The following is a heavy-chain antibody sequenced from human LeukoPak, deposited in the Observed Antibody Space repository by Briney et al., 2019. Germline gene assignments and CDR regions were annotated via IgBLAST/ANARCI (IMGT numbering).Heavy chain of an antibody. CDR3: ARINSGRYQMLQWHHYYYYGMDV. V-gene: IGHV4-34*01. Sequence: SETLSLTCAVYGGSFSGYYWSWIRQPPGKGLEWIGEINHSGSTNYNPSLKSRVTISVDTSKNQFSLKLSSVTAADTAVYYCARINSGRYQMLQWHHYYYYGMDVWGQGTTVTVSS. J-gene: IGHJ6*02. CDR1: GGSFSGYY. CDR2: INHSGST. D-gene: IGHD6-19*01.